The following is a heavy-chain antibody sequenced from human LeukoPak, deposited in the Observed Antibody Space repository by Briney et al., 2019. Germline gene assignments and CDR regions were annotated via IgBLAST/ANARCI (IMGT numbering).Heavy chain of an antibody. CDR3: ARVYYDILTGGAFDI. CDR1: GFTFSSYE. Sequence: GGSLRLSCAASGFTFSSYEMNWVRQAPGKGLEWVSYISSSGSTIYYADSVKGRFTISRDNAKNSLYLQMNSLRAEDTAVYYCARVYYDILTGGAFDIWGQGTMVTVSS. CDR2: ISSSGSTI. D-gene: IGHD3-9*01. V-gene: IGHV3-48*03. J-gene: IGHJ3*02.